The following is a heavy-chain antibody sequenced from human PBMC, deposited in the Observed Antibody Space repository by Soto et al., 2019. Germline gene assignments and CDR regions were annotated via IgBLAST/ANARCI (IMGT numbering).Heavy chain of an antibody. CDR1: GFTFRSYG. CDR3: EKDLLTGFTMIVVVSSTPPDY. D-gene: IGHD3-22*01. Sequence: VEFLRLSCAASGFTFRSYGMHWVRQAPGKGLEWVAVISYDGSNKYYADSVKGRFTISRDNSKNTLYLQMNSLRAEDTAVYYCEKDLLTGFTMIVVVSSTPPDYWGQGT. CDR2: ISYDGSNK. J-gene: IGHJ4*02. V-gene: IGHV3-30*18.